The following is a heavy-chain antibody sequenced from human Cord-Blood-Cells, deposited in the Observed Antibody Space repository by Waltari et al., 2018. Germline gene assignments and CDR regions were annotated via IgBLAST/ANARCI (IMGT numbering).Heavy chain of an antibody. CDR3: AAVQYCSGGSCYDY. CDR1: GFTFPSSA. Sequence: QMQLVQSGPEVKKPRTSVKVSCKASGFTFPSSAVEWVRQARGQRLEWIGWIVVGSGNTNYAQKFQERVTITRDMSTSTAYMELSSLRSEDTAVYYCAAVQYCSGGSCYDYWGQGTLVTVSS. D-gene: IGHD2-15*01. V-gene: IGHV1-58*01. J-gene: IGHJ4*02. CDR2: IVVGSGNT.